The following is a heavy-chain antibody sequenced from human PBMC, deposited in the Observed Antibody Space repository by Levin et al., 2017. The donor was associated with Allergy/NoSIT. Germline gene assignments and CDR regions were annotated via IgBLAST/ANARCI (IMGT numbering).Heavy chain of an antibody. CDR3: AKDRVGEGYYYYDGMDG. CDR1: GFTFSSYG. J-gene: IGHJ6*02. CDR2: ISYDGSNK. Sequence: GGSLRLSCAASGFTFSSYGMHWVRQAPGKGLEWVAVISYDGSNKYYADSVKGRFTISRDNSKNTLYLQMNSLRAEDAAVYYCAKDRVGEGYYYYDGMDGWGQGTTVTVAS. D-gene: IGHD3-10*01. V-gene: IGHV3-30*18.